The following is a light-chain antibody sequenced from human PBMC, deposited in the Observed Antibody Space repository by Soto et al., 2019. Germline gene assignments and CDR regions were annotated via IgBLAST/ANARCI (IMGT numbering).Light chain of an antibody. CDR1: QSVSSSY. Sequence: EIVLTQSPGTLSLSPGERATNSCRASQSVSSSYLAWYQQKPGQAPRLLIYGTSSRATGIPDRFSGSGSGTDFSLTISSLEPEDFAVYYCQQYGSSPRTFGQGTKVE. V-gene: IGKV3-20*01. CDR3: QQYGSSPRT. CDR2: GTS. J-gene: IGKJ1*01.